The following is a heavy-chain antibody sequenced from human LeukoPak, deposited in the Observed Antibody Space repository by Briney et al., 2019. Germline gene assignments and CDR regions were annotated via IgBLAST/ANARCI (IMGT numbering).Heavy chain of an antibody. CDR3: ARVGYSSPRADF. D-gene: IGHD6-13*01. J-gene: IGHJ4*02. CDR1: GGSISSSSYY. V-gene: IGHV4-39*07. CDR2: IYYSGST. Sequence: PSETLSLTCTVSGGSISSSSYYWGWIRQPPGKGLEWIGSIYYSGSTYYNPSLKSRVTISVDTSKNQFSLKLNSVTAADTAVYYCARVGYSSPRADFWGQGTLVTVSS.